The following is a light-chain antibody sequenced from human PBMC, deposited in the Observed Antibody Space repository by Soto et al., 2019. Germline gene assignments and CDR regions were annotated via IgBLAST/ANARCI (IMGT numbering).Light chain of an antibody. CDR3: LQRSNWLT. CDR1: QSVSNNY. V-gene: IGKV3D-20*02. J-gene: IGKJ4*01. Sequence: EIVLTQSPGTLSLSPGERATLSCRASQSVSNNYLAWYQQKPGQAPRLLIYGASSRAIGIPDRFSGSGSGTDFTLTISSLEPEDSAVYYCLQRSNWLTFGGGTKVDIK. CDR2: GAS.